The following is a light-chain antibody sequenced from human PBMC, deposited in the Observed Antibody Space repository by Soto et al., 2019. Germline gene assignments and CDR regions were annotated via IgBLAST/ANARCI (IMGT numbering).Light chain of an antibody. CDR2: EVT. J-gene: IGLJ1*01. CDR3: SSYAGSNNFV. Sequence: QSVLTQPPSASGFPGQSVTISCTGTSSDVGYYDYVSWYQQHPGKAPKLGIYEVTKRPSAVPERVSASKSGNTASLTVSGLRAEDEADYYCSSYAGSNNFVFGSGTKLTVL. CDR1: SSDVGYYDY. V-gene: IGLV2-8*01.